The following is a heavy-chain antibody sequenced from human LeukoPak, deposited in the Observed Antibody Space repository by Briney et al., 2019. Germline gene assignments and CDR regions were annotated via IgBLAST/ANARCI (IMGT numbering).Heavy chain of an antibody. CDR2: IRSSGSTI. V-gene: IGHV3-48*03. D-gene: IGHD3-10*01. Sequence: SGGSLRLSCAASGFTFSSYEMNWVRQAPGKGLEWVSNIRSSGSTIYYADSVKGRFTTSRDNAKNSLYLQMNSLRAEDTAVYYCARDKGLWFGELSHGAFDIWGQGTMVTVSS. CDR1: GFTFSSYE. J-gene: IGHJ3*02. CDR3: ARDKGLWFGELSHGAFDI.